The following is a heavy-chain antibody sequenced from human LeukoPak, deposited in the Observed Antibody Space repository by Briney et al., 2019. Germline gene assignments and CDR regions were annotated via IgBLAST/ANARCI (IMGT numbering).Heavy chain of an antibody. D-gene: IGHD4-11*01. V-gene: IGHV4-4*07. CDR1: GGSISNYY. CDR2: IYSSGST. Sequence: SETLSLTCIVSGGSISNYYWSWIRQPAGKGLEWIGRIYSSGSTNYNPSLKSRLTMSVDTSKNQFPLRLSSVTAADTAVYYCARDRGAGDYSTFFDYWGQGTLVTVSS. CDR3: ARDRGAGDYSTFFDY. J-gene: IGHJ4*02.